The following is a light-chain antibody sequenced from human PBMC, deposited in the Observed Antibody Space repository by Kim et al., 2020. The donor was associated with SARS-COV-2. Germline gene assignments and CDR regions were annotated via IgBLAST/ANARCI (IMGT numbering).Light chain of an antibody. CDR3: QQSYGTPPYT. CDR2: AAS. V-gene: IGKV1-39*01. J-gene: IGKJ2*01. Sequence: DIQMTQSPSSLSAFVGDRVTITCRASQYISKYLNWYQQKPGKAPKLLIYAASTLQSGVPSRFSGGGFGTDFTLTVSGLQVEDFATYYCQQSYGTPPYTFGQGTKLEI. CDR1: QYISKY.